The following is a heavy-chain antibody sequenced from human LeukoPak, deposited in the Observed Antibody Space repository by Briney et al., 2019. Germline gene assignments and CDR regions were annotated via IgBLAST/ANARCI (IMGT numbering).Heavy chain of an antibody. V-gene: IGHV3-64D*09. CDR1: GFTFSSTS. D-gene: IGHD1-26*01. CDR3: TEVGKLGDY. CDR2: ITSNGGST. Sequence: PGGSLRLSCSASGFTFSSTSMHWVRQAPGKGLECVSGITSNGGSTYYTDSVKGRFTISRDNSKNTLNLQMSSLRAEDTAVYYCTEVGKLGDYWGQGTLVTVSS. J-gene: IGHJ4*02.